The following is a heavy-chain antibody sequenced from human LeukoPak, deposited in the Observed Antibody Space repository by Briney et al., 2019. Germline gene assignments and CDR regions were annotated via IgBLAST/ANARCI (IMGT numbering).Heavy chain of an antibody. V-gene: IGHV1-2*02. CDR1: GYTFTGYY. CDR3: ARVPGYSYGPESYYFDY. CDR2: INPNSGGT. Sequence: GASVKVSCEASGYTFTGYYMHWVRQAPGQGLEWMGWINPNSGGTNYAQKFQGRVTMTRDTSISTAYMELRSLRSDDTAVYYCARVPGYSYGPESYYFDYWGQGTLVTVSS. J-gene: IGHJ4*02. D-gene: IGHD5-18*01.